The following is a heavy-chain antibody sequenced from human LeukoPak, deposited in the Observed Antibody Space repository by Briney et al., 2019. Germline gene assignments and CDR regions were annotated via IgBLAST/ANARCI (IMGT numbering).Heavy chain of an antibody. CDR1: GGSIISNL. D-gene: IGHD3-22*01. CDR2: IYNTVDA. J-gene: IGHJ4*01. Sequence: PSETLSLTCTVSGGSIISNLWSWIRQPPGKRLEWIGYIYNTVDANYNPSLTSVVTISVDMSKNQFSLRLTSVTAADTAVYYRARRRYYDSSGYNPTYYFGYWGHGILVT. V-gene: IGHV4-59*01. CDR3: ARRRYYDSSGYNPTYYFGY.